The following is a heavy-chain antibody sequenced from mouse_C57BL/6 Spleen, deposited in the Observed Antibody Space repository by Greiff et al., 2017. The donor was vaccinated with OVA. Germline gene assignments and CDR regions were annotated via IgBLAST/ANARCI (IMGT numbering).Heavy chain of an antibody. J-gene: IGHJ2*01. V-gene: IGHV3-6*01. CDR3: AREGYDYGLDY. CDR1: GYSITSGYY. CDR2: ISYDGSN. Sequence: DVQLQESGPGLVKPSQSLSLTCSVTGYSITSGYYWNWIRQFPGNKLEWMGYISYDGSNNYNPSLKNRISITRDTSKNQFFLKLNSVTTEDTATYYCAREGYDYGLDYWGQGTTLTVSS. D-gene: IGHD2-4*01.